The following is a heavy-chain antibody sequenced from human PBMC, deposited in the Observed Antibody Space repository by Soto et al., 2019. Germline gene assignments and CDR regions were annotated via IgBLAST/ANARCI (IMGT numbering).Heavy chain of an antibody. CDR3: ARYYFDSSGYSNWFDP. CDR2: IHYSGRT. V-gene: IGHV4-31*11. Sequence: SETLSLTCAVSGGSITSGAYYWTWIRQHPGKGLEWIAYIHYSGRTYYNPSLESRVTISVDTSNNQFSLKLSSVTAADTAVYYCARYYFDSSGYSNWFDPWGQGTLVTVSS. D-gene: IGHD3-22*01. J-gene: IGHJ5*02. CDR1: GGSITSGAYY.